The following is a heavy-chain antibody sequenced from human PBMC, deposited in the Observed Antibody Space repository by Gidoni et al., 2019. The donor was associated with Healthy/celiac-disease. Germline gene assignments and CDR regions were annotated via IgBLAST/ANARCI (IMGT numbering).Heavy chain of an antibody. CDR1: GCTFSRYA. V-gene: IGHV3-23*01. J-gene: IGHJ5*02. CDR2: ISGSAGST. CDR3: AKGPPDWFDP. Sequence: EVKLLESGGGLVQPGGSLRLSCAAAGCTFSRYAMSWVRQAPGKGREWASAISGSAGSTYYAASVKGRFTISRDNSKNTLYLQMNSLRAEDTAVYYCAKGPPDWFDPWGQGTLVTVSS.